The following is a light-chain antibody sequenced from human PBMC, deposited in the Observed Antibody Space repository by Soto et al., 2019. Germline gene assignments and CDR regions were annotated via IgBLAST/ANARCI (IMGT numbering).Light chain of an antibody. CDR3: CSYAGSYTFLLV. V-gene: IGLV2-11*01. CDR2: DVS. Sequence: QSVLTQPASVSGSPGQSITISCTGTSSDVGGYNYVSWYQLHPGKAPKLMIYDVSKRPSGVPDRFSGSKSGNTASLTISGLHAEDEADYYCCSYAGSYTFLLVFGTGTKVTVL. J-gene: IGLJ1*01. CDR1: SSDVGGYNY.